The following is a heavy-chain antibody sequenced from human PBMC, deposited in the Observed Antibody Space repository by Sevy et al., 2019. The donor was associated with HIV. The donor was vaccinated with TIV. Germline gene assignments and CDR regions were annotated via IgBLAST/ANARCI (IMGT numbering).Heavy chain of an antibody. D-gene: IGHD3-22*01. Sequence: GGSLRLSCAASGFTFSSYAMSWVRQAPGKGLEWVSGLSGYGGSTYYADSVKGRFTISRDNSKNTLYLQMNSLRAEDTAVYYCAKDRITMIGDAFDVWGQGTMGTVSS. CDR2: LSGYGGST. V-gene: IGHV3-23*01. CDR1: GFTFSSYA. CDR3: AKDRITMIGDAFDV. J-gene: IGHJ3*01.